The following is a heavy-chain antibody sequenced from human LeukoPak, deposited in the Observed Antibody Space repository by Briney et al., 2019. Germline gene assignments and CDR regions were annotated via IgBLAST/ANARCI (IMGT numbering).Heavy chain of an antibody. Sequence: ASVKVSCKASGYTFTSYGISWVRQAPGQGLEWMGWISAYNGNTNYAQKLQGRVTMTTDTSTSTAYMELRSLRSDDTVVYYCARVSCSSTSCYSAFDYWGQGTLVTVSS. CDR2: ISAYNGNT. CDR1: GYTFTSYG. V-gene: IGHV1-18*01. J-gene: IGHJ4*02. D-gene: IGHD2-2*01. CDR3: ARVSCSSTSCYSAFDY.